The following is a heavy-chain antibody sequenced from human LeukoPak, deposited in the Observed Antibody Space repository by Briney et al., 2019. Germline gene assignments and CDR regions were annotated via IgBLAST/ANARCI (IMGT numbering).Heavy chain of an antibody. CDR2: IRGSGGST. Sequence: PGGSLRLSCAASGFTFRIYAMSWVRQAPGKGLEWVSAIRGSGGSTYYADSVKGRFTISRDNSKNTLYLQTNSLRAEDTAVYYCAKLLNDYGDYYFDYWGQGTLVTVSS. CDR3: AKLLNDYGDYYFDY. CDR1: GFTFRIYA. D-gene: IGHD4-17*01. J-gene: IGHJ4*02. V-gene: IGHV3-23*01.